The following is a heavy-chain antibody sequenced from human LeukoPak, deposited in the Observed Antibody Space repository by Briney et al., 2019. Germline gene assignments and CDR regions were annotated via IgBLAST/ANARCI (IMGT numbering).Heavy chain of an antibody. J-gene: IGHJ3*02. V-gene: IGHV3-23*01. D-gene: IGHD3-10*01. CDR3: AKGYYYGSGSYYPPDAFDI. Sequence: PGGSLRLSCAASGFTVSSNYMSWVRQAPGKGLEWVSAISGSGGSTYYADSVKGRFTISRDNSKNTLSLQMNSLRAEDTAVYYCAKGYYYGSGSYYPPDAFDIWGQGTMVTVSS. CDR1: GFTVSSNY. CDR2: ISGSGGST.